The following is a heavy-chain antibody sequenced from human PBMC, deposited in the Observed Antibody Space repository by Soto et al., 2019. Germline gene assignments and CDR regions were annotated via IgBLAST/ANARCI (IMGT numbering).Heavy chain of an antibody. CDR3: ARVLGYNSSWWRHTAFDI. V-gene: IGHV1-18*01. CDR1: GYTFTNYG. Sequence: ASVKVSCKSSGYTFTNYGISWVRQAPGQGFEWMGWISAHTGNTNYAQKFQGRVTMTTDTSTSTAYMELRSLRSDDTAVYYCARVLGYNSSWWRHTAFDIWGQGTMVTVS. CDR2: ISAHTGNT. D-gene: IGHD6-13*01. J-gene: IGHJ3*02.